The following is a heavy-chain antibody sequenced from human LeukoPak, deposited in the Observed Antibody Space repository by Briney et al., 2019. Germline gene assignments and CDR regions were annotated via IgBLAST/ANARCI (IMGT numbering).Heavy chain of an antibody. D-gene: IGHD6-13*01. J-gene: IGHJ4*02. Sequence: ASVKVSCKTSGYIFTANYIHWVRQAPGQGLEWVGWINSNSGATRYAQKSQGRVTMTRDTSISTAYMDLSRLTPDDTAVYYCARGFGSSWYDYWGQGTLVTVSS. CDR3: ARGFGSSWYDY. CDR2: INSNSGAT. CDR1: GYIFTANY. V-gene: IGHV1-2*02.